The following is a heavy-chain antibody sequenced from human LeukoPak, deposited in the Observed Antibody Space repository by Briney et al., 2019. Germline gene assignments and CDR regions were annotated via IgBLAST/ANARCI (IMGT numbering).Heavy chain of an antibody. J-gene: IGHJ4*02. CDR2: IIRSGSTT. CDR1: GFTFGDHT. Sequence: GGSLRLSCVGSGFTFGDHTMSWVRQAPGKGLEWVSAIIRSGSTTYYADSVKGRFIISRDNSKNTLYLQMNSLRVEDTAVYYCATGTHPGNWGQGTLVTVSS. CDR3: ATGTHPGN. V-gene: IGHV3-23*01. D-gene: IGHD1-26*01.